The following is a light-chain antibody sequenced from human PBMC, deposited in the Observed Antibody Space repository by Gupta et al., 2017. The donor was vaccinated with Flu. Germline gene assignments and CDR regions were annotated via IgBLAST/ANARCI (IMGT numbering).Light chain of an antibody. CDR2: GAS. CDR3: QQEDNLPLT. J-gene: IGKJ4*01. CDR1: QDIRND. Sequence: DIQMTQSPSSLSASRGDRVTITCQADQDIRNDLSWYQQKAGKAPKLLIYGASKVETGVPSRFSGSGSGTDFTFIISSLQPEDVATYYCQQEDNLPLTFGGGSKVEIK. V-gene: IGKV1-33*01.